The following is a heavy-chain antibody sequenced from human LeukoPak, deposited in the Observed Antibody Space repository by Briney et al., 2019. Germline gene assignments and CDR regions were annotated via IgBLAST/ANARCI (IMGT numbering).Heavy chain of an antibody. D-gene: IGHD6-19*01. CDR1: GFSFSNYW. J-gene: IGHJ4*02. CDR2: IKHDGVEM. V-gene: IGHV3-7*01. Sequence: GGSLRLSCAASGFSFSNYWMSWVRQAPGKGLEWVANIKHDGVEMNYADSAKGRFTISRDNAKNSLYLQMTSLRAEDTALYYCTRATGWYPDYWGQGTLITVSS. CDR3: TRATGWYPDY.